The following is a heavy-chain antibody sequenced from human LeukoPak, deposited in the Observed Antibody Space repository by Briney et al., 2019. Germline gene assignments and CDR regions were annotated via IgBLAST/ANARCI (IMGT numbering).Heavy chain of an antibody. J-gene: IGHJ4*02. V-gene: IGHV1-69*13. CDR3: ASNPIVVVSNSFFDY. Sequence: GASVKVSCKASGGTFSSYAISWVRQAPGQGLEWMGGIIPIFGTANYAQKFQGRVTITADESTSTAYMELSSLGSEDTAVYYCASNPIVVVSNSFFDYWGQGTLVTVSS. D-gene: IGHD2-15*01. CDR2: IIPIFGTA. CDR1: GGTFSSYA.